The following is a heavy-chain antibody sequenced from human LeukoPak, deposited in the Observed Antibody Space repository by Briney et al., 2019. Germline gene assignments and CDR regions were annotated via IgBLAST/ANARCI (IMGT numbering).Heavy chain of an antibody. D-gene: IGHD5-18*01. V-gene: IGHV1-18*01. CDR1: GYTFTSYD. CDR2: ISVYTGNT. CDR3: ARELPRDDAFDI. Sequence: ASVKVSCKASGYTFTSYDISWVRQAPGQGLEWMGWISVYTGNTNYAQKVQGRVTMTTDTSTSTAYMEMRSLRSDDTAMYYCARELPRDDAFDIWGQGTMVIVSS. J-gene: IGHJ3*02.